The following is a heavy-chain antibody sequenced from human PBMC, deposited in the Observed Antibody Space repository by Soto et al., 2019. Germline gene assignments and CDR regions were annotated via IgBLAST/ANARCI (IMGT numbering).Heavy chain of an antibody. D-gene: IGHD3-3*01. CDR1: GGSISSYY. CDR3: ARGTAHYDFWSGYPRFDY. J-gene: IGHJ4*02. CDR2: IYYSGST. V-gene: IGHV4-59*01. Sequence: SETLSLTCTVSGGSISSYYWSWIRQPPGKGLEWIGYIYYSGSTNYNPSLKSRVTISVDTSKNQFSLKLSSVTAADTAVYYCARGTAHYDFWSGYPRFDYWGQGTLVTVSS.